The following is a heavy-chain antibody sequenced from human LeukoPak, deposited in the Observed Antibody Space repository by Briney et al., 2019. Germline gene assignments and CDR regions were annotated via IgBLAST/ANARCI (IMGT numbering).Heavy chain of an antibody. V-gene: IGHV3-74*01. CDR1: TFTFSRYW. Sequence: GGSLRLSCAASTFTFSRYWMHWVRQAPGKGLLWVSRINSDGTNTYYADSVKGRFTISRDNTKNTLYLQMISLRTEDTAVYYCARDRAAFGVVQVGYWGQGTLVTVSS. CDR3: ARDRAAFGVVQVGY. J-gene: IGHJ4*02. CDR2: INSDGTNT. D-gene: IGHD3-3*01.